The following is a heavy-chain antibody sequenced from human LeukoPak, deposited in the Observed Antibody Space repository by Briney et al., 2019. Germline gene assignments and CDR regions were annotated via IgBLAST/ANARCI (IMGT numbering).Heavy chain of an antibody. V-gene: IGHV3-30*18. J-gene: IGHJ4*02. CDR2: ISYDGSNK. CDR3: AKAGYYDSSGYYYA. D-gene: IGHD3-22*01. CDR1: GFTFSSYG. Sequence: GGSLRLSCAASGFTFSSYGMHWVRQAPGKGLEWVAVISYDGSNKYYADSVKGRFTISRDNSKNTLYLQMNSLRAEDTAVYYCAKAGYYDSSGYYYAWGQGTLVTVSS.